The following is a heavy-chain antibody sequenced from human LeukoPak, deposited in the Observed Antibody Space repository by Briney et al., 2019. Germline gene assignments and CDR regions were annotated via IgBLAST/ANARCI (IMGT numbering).Heavy chain of an antibody. CDR1: GFTFTTCA. V-gene: IGHV3-30*02. CDR3: AKETIEDGYGDY. CDR2: IRYDGSNK. Sequence: GGSLRLSCAASGFTFTTCAMHWVRQAPGKGLEWVAFIRYDGSNKYYADSVKGRFTISRDNSKNTLYLQMNSLRAEDTAVYYCAKETIEDGYGDYWGQGTLVTVSS. D-gene: IGHD5-24*01. J-gene: IGHJ4*02.